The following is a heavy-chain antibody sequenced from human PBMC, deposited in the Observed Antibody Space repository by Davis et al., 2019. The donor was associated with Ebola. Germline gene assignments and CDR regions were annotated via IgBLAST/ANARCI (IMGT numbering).Heavy chain of an antibody. D-gene: IGHD3-10*01. Sequence: GESLKISCAASGFTFSSYGMHWVRQAPGKGLEWVAVISYDGSNKYYADSVKGRFTISRDNSKNTLYLQMNSLRAEDTAVYYCAKALWFGELFRGYGMDVWGQGTTVTVSS. CDR3: AKALWFGELFRGYGMDV. CDR1: GFTFSSYG. CDR2: ISYDGSNK. J-gene: IGHJ6*02. V-gene: IGHV3-30*18.